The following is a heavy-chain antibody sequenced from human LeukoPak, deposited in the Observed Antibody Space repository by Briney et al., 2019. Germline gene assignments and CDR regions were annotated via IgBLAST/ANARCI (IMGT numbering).Heavy chain of an antibody. J-gene: IGHJ5*02. D-gene: IGHD6-13*01. Sequence: SETLSLTCTVSGGSINNGGYYWSWIRQHPGKGLEWIGYIYYSGSTYYNPSLKSRVTISVDTSKNQFSLKLSSVTAADTAVYYCAREQQQLVDWFDPWGQGTLVTVSS. CDR3: AREQQQLVDWFDP. V-gene: IGHV4-30-4*01. CDR2: IYYSGST. CDR1: GGSINNGGYY.